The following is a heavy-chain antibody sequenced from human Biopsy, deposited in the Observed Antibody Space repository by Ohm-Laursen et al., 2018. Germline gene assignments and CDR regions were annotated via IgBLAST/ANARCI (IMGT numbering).Heavy chain of an antibody. J-gene: IGHJ5*02. V-gene: IGHV1-18*01. Sequence: ASVKVSCKASGGTFSNSAISWVRQAPGQGLEWMGWISTYNGNTNYAQKVQGRVTMTTDTSTSTAYMELRSLRSDDTAVYYCARGIGSMVRGVIINVNNWFDPWGQGTLVTVSS. D-gene: IGHD3-10*01. CDR1: GGTFSNSA. CDR3: ARGIGSMVRGVIINVNNWFDP. CDR2: ISTYNGNT.